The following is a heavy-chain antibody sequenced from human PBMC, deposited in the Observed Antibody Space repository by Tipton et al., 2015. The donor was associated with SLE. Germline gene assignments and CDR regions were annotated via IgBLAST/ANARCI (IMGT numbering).Heavy chain of an antibody. D-gene: IGHD7-27*01. CDR3: AKPELGTFDT. CDR2: IRYDGSNK. V-gene: IGHV3-30*02. Sequence: SLRLSCAASGFTFSSYGMHWVRQAPGKGLEWVAFIRYDGSNKYYEDSVKGRFTISRDNSKKTLYLQMNSLRAEDMAVYYCAKPELGTFDTWGQGTLVTVSS. CDR1: GFTFSSYG. J-gene: IGHJ4*02.